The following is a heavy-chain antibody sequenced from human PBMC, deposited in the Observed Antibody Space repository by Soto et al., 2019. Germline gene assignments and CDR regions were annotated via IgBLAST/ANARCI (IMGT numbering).Heavy chain of an antibody. CDR3: ARGLGYGSGSYYYYYYYMDV. CDR2: INHSGST. CDR1: GGSFSGYY. J-gene: IGHJ6*03. D-gene: IGHD3-10*01. Sequence: SETLSLTCAVYGGSFSGYYWSWVRQPPGKGLEWIGEINHSGSTNYNPSLKSRVTISVDTSKNQFSLKLSSVTAADTAVYYCARGLGYGSGSYYYYYYYMDVWGKGTTVTVSS. V-gene: IGHV4-34*01.